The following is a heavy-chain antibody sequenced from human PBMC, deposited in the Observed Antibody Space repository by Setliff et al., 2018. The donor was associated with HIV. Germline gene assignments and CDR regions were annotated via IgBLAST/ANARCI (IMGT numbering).Heavy chain of an antibody. CDR3: ARLSIATRPSFYAMDV. Sequence: GGSLRLSCAASGFTVSSNYMSWVRQAPGKGLEWVSVIYRGGSTYYADSVKGRFTISRDNAKNSLFLRMNSLGAEDTAVYYCARLSIATRPSFYAMDVWGHGTTVTVS. D-gene: IGHD6-6*01. J-gene: IGHJ6*02. CDR1: GFTVSSNY. V-gene: IGHV3-53*01. CDR2: IYRGGST.